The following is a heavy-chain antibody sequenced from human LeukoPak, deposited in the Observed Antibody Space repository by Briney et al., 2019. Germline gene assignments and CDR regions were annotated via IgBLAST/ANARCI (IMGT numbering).Heavy chain of an antibody. V-gene: IGHV4-38-2*02. CDR2: IYHSGST. Sequence: KPSETLSLTCTVSGGSISSGYCWGWIRQPPGKGLEWIGSIYHSGSTYYNPSLKSRVTISVDTSKNQFSLKLSSVTAADTAVYYCARRLLGIEYNWFDPWGQGTLVTVSS. CDR3: ARRLLGIEYNWFDP. CDR1: GGSISSGYC. D-gene: IGHD7-27*01. J-gene: IGHJ5*02.